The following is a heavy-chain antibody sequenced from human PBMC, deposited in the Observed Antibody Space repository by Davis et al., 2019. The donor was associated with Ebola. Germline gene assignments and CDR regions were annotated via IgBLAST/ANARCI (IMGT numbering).Heavy chain of an antibody. CDR1: GYTSTSYG. CDR3: ARGFTTDYYYYGMDV. D-gene: IGHD1-26*01. J-gene: IGHJ6*02. Sequence: AASVKVSCKASGYTSTSYGISWVRQAPGQGLERMGWMNPNSGNTGYAQKFQGRVTMTRNTSISTAYMELSSLRSEDTAVYYCARGFTTDYYYYGMDVWGQGTTVTVSS. V-gene: IGHV1-8*02. CDR2: MNPNSGNT.